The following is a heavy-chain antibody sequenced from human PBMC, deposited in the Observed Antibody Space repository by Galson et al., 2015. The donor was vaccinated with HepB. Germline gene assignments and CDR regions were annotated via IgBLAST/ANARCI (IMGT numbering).Heavy chain of an antibody. V-gene: IGHV3-30*04. Sequence: SLRLSCAASGFTFSSYAMHWVRQAPGKGLEWVAVISYDGSNKYYADSVKGRFTISRDNSKNTLYLQMNSLRAEDTAVYYCARDQVYHFDYWGQGTLVTVSS. J-gene: IGHJ4*02. CDR3: ARDQVYHFDY. CDR2: ISYDGSNK. CDR1: GFTFSSYA. D-gene: IGHD2-8*01.